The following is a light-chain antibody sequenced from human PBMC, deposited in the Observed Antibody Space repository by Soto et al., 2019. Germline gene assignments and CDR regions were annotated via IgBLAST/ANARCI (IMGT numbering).Light chain of an antibody. V-gene: IGKV3-20*01. J-gene: IGKJ1*01. CDR2: GAS. Sequence: EVGVTKSLGTLSLTTGERATLSCRASQSVTSRYLAWYQQKPGQAPRLLIYGASNRATGIPERFSGSGSGTDFTLTISSLEPEDFAVYYCHQYCRLGPFAQGTNVDIK. CDR1: QSVTSRY. CDR3: HQYCRLGP.